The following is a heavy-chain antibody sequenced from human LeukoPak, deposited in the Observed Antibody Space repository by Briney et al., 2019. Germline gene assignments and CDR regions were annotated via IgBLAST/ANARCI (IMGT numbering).Heavy chain of an antibody. CDR3: ASPGINDY. D-gene: IGHD2-21*01. J-gene: IGHJ4*02. V-gene: IGHV4-4*02. CDR2: IFHSGST. CDR1: GGSISSSNW. Sequence: SETLSLTCAVSGGSISSSNWWSWVRQPPGKGLEWIGEIFHSGSTNYNPSLKSRVTISVDTSKNQFSLKLSSVTAADTAVYYCASPGINDYWGQGTLVTVSS.